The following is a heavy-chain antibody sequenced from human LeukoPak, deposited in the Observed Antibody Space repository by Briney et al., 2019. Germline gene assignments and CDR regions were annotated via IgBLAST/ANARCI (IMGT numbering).Heavy chain of an antibody. D-gene: IGHD5-18*01. J-gene: IGHJ4*02. CDR2: IYYSGST. V-gene: IGHV4-59*01. CDR1: GGSISSYY. Sequence: SETLSLTCTVSGGSISSYYWSWIRQPPGKGLEWIGYIYYSGSTNYNPSLKSRVTISVDTSKNQFSLKLSSVTAADTAVYYCARGYSYGYPHFDYWGQGTLVNVSS. CDR3: ARGYSYGYPHFDY.